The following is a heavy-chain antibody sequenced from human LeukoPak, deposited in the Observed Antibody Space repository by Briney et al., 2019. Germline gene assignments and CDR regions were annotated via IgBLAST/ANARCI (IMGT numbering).Heavy chain of an antibody. J-gene: IGHJ4*02. D-gene: IGHD6-13*01. CDR3: ASRAAASSQDLDY. CDR2: IYPGDSDT. Sequence: GESLKISCKGSGYSFPTYWIGWVRQMPGKGLEWMGIIYPGDSDTRYSPSFQGQVTISADKSISTAYLQWSSLKASDTAMYYCASRAAASSQDLDYWGQGTLVTVSS. CDR1: GYSFPTYW. V-gene: IGHV5-51*01.